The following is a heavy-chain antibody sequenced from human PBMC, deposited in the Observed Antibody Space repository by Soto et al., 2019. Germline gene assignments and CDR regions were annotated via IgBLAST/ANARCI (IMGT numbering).Heavy chain of an antibody. Sequence: QVQLVQSGAEVKKPGSSVKVSCKASGGTFSSYTISWVRQAPGQGLEWMGRIIPILGIANYAQKFQGRVXIXAXXSTSTAYLELSSLRSEDTAVYYCATNPPYGDYVHYWGQGTLVTVSS. V-gene: IGHV1-69*02. CDR2: IIPILGIA. J-gene: IGHJ4*02. CDR1: GGTFSSYT. D-gene: IGHD4-17*01. CDR3: ATNPPYGDYVHY.